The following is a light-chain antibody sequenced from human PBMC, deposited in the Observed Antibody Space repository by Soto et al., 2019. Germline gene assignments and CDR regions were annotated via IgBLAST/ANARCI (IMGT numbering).Light chain of an antibody. J-gene: IGKJ4*01. Sequence: EIVMTQSPATLSVSPGERATLSCRASQSVSSNLAWYQQNPGQAPRLLISGASTRATGIPARFSGSGSGTEFNLTISSLQSEDFAVSYCQQYNNWPLTFGGGTKVEIK. CDR3: QQYNNWPLT. CDR2: GAS. CDR1: QSVSSN. V-gene: IGKV3D-15*01.